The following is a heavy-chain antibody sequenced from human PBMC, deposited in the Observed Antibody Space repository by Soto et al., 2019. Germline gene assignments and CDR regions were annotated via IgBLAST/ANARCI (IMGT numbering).Heavy chain of an antibody. D-gene: IGHD2-2*01. CDR1: GFAFNTYW. CDR2: INGDGTSP. V-gene: IGHV3-74*01. J-gene: IGHJ4*02. Sequence: GGSLRLSCAAPGFAFNTYWMHWVRQAPGEGLEWVSRINGDGTSPIYADSVKGRFTISRDNAKNTLYLQMNSLRAEDTAVYYCARGPFYGTSWGQGTLVTVSS. CDR3: ARGPFYGTS.